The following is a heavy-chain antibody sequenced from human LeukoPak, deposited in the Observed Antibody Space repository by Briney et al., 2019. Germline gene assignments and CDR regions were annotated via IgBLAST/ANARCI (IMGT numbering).Heavy chain of an antibody. CDR2: ISSTGGGI. D-gene: IGHD5-12*01. CDR1: GFTFSSYE. V-gene: IGHV3-48*03. J-gene: IGHJ5*02. CDR3: ARAKNFSGLLDA. Sequence: PGGSLRLSCAASGFTFSSYEINWVRQAPGKGLVWVSYISSTGGGIYYADSVKGRFTISRDNAKDSLYLQMNSLTGEDTGVYFCARAKNFSGLLDAWGRGTLVTVSS.